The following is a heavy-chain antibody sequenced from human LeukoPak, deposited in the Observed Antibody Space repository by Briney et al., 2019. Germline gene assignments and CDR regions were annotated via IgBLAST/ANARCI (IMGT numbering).Heavy chain of an antibody. D-gene: IGHD3-9*01. CDR1: GGTFSSYA. J-gene: IGHJ4*02. CDR3: AIREYDIVTGYYETPIDY. Sequence: SVKVSCKASGGTFSSYAISWVRQAPGRGLEWMGRIIPIFGTANYAQKFQGRVTITTDESTSTAYMELSSLRSEDTGVYYCAIREYDIVTGYYETPIDYWGQGTLVTVSS. V-gene: IGHV1-69*05. CDR2: IIPIFGTA.